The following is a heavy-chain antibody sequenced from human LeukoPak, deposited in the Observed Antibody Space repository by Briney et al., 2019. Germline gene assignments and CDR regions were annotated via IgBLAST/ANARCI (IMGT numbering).Heavy chain of an antibody. V-gene: IGHV1-2*02. Sequence: GASVKVSCKASGYTFTGYYMHWVRQAPGQGLEWMGWINPNSGGTNYAQKFQGRVTVTRDTSISTAYMDLSRLRSDDTAVYYCARDPPSRLLPHLYDAFDIWGQGTMVTVSS. CDR2: INPNSGGT. CDR3: ARDPPSRLLPHLYDAFDI. CDR1: GYTFTGYY. D-gene: IGHD2-21*02. J-gene: IGHJ3*02.